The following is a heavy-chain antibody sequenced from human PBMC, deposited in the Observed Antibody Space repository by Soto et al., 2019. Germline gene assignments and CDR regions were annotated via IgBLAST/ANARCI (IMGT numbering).Heavy chain of an antibody. V-gene: IGHV3-23*01. D-gene: IGHD3-22*01. J-gene: IGHJ4*02. CDR2: ISGSGGST. CDR3: ANEGYYDSSGYYSVY. Sequence: PGGSLRLSCAASGFTFSSYAMSWVRQAPGKGLGWVSAISGSGGSTYYADSVKGRFTISRDNSKNTLDLQMNSLRAEDTAVYYCANEGYYDSSGYYSVYWGQGTLVTVSS. CDR1: GFTFSSYA.